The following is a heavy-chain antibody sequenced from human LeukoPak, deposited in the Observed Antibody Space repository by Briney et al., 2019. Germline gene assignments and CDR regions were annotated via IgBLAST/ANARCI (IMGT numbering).Heavy chain of an antibody. D-gene: IGHD3-3*01. V-gene: IGHV1-69*13. Sequence: GASVTVSCKASGGTFSSYAISWVRQAPGQGLEWMGGIIPIFGTANYAQKFQGRVTITADESTSTAYMELSSLRSEDTAVYYCAGLRFLEWSPSPYHYYGMDVWGQGTTVTVSS. J-gene: IGHJ6*02. CDR3: AGLRFLEWSPSPYHYYGMDV. CDR2: IIPIFGTA. CDR1: GGTFSSYA.